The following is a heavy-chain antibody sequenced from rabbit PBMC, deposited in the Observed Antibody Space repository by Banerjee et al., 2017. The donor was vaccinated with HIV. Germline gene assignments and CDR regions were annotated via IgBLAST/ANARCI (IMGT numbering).Heavy chain of an antibody. Sequence: QSLEESGGDLVKPGASLTLTCTASGFSFSSSDYMCWVRQAPGKGLEWISCIAGDTSGFTYSATWAKGRFTCSKTSSTTVTLQMTSLTVADTATYFCARDLTDVIGWNFGWWGPGTLVTVS. CDR2: IAGDTSGFT. CDR3: ARDLTDVIGWNFGW. CDR1: GFSFSSSDY. D-gene: IGHD1-1*01. J-gene: IGHJ4*01. V-gene: IGHV1S40*01.